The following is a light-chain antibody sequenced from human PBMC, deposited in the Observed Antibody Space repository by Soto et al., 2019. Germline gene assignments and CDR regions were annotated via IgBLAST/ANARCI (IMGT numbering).Light chain of an antibody. J-gene: IGKJ4*01. Sequence: EIVLTQSPATLSYSPGERATLSCRASQRVDKNLVWYQQKPGQAPRLLIYDASSRATGIPARFSGSGSGTDFTLTITSLEPEDFAVYYCQQRTNWPLTFGGGTKLEIK. V-gene: IGKV3-11*01. CDR2: DAS. CDR3: QQRTNWPLT. CDR1: QRVDKN.